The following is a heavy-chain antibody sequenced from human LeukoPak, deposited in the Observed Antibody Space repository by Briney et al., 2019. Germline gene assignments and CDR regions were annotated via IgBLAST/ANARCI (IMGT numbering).Heavy chain of an antibody. CDR2: IKHNGDEL. D-gene: IGHD3-16*01. V-gene: IGHV3-7*01. J-gene: IGHJ4*02. CDR1: GFTFSSYW. Sequence: GGSLRLSCAASGFTFSSYWMAWVRQAPGKGLEWVANIKHNGDELNYVDSVEDRFTISRDNAKNSLYLHMTGLRAEDTAVYYCARELRTFDSWGQGTLVTVSS. CDR3: ARELRTFDS.